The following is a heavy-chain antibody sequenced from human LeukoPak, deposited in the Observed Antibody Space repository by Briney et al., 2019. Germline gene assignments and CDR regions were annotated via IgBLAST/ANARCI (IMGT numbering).Heavy chain of an antibody. CDR1: GFTFSSYW. J-gene: IGHJ2*01. Sequence: GGSLRPSCAVSGFTFSSYWMHWVRQGPGKGLAWVSRITSDGSATDYADSVKGRFTISRDNAKNTLYLLMDSLRAEDTAVYYCARDASPGYFDLWGRGTLVTVSS. CDR2: ITSDGSAT. D-gene: IGHD2-15*01. CDR3: ARDASPGYFDL. V-gene: IGHV3-74*01.